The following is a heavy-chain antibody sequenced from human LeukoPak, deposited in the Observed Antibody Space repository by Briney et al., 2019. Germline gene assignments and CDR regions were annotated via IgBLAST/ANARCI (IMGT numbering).Heavy chain of an antibody. CDR3: ARGSSLDY. CDR1: GFTFSSYA. Sequence: RSLRLSCAASGFTFSSYAMHWVRQAPGKGLACVAVISYDGSNKYYTDSVKGRFTISIDNSKNTLYLQMNSLRAEDTAVYYCARGSSLDYWGQGTLVTVSS. V-gene: IGHV3-30-3*01. D-gene: IGHD3-10*01. J-gene: IGHJ4*02. CDR2: ISYDGSNK.